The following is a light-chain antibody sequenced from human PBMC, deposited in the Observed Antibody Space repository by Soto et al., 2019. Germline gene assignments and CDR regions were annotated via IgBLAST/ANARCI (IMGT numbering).Light chain of an antibody. Sequence: EIVLTQSPATLSLSPGERATLSCRASQSVSSYLAWYQQRPGQAPRLVIYDASSRATGIPARFSGSGSGTDFTLTISSLEPEDFAVYYCQQRSNWPRTFGQGTKVDIK. CDR3: QQRSNWPRT. CDR1: QSVSSY. CDR2: DAS. V-gene: IGKV3-11*01. J-gene: IGKJ1*01.